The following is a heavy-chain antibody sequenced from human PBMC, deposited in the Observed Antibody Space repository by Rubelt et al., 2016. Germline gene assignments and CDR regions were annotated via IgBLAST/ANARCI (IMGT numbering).Heavy chain of an antibody. CDR2: MKGDGEI. CDR1: GFTFSTYF. CDR3: AVDFRSNNGIYYSDY. Sequence: EVQLVEYGGGLVQPGGSLSLSCAASGFTFSTYFMSWVRQAPGKGLEWVANMKGDGEIFYAGSMKGRFTISRDNAKNLLYLRITCLGAEVTAVDYCAVDFRSNNGIYYSDYWGQGTLVTVSS. D-gene: IGHD3-22*01. V-gene: IGHV3-7*01. J-gene: IGHJ4*02.